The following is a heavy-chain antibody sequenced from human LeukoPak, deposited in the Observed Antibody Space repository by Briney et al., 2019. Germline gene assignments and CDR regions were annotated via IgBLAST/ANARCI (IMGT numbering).Heavy chain of an antibody. CDR1: GASITSNW. CDR2: IKQDGSEK. CDR3: ARWYSSGWFDP. V-gene: IGHV3-7*01. D-gene: IGHD6-19*01. J-gene: IGHJ5*02. Sequence: ETLSLTCAVSGASITSNWWSWVRQSPGKGLEWVANIKQDGSEKYYVDSVKGRFTISRDNAKNSLYLQMNSLRAEDTAVYYCARWYSSGWFDPWGQGTLVTVSS.